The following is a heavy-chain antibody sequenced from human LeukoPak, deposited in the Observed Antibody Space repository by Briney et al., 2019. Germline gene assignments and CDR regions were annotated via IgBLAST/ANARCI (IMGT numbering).Heavy chain of an antibody. CDR3: ARASSGENGFDY. Sequence: GSSMKVSCKASEGTFSTYDINWVRLAPGQGLEWMGKIIPILNEIKYAQKLQGRVTMATDTSTSTAYMELRSLRSDDTAVYYCARASSGENGFDYWGQGTLVTVSS. J-gene: IGHJ4*02. CDR1: EGTFSTYD. CDR2: IIPILNEI. V-gene: IGHV1-69*04. D-gene: IGHD3-16*01.